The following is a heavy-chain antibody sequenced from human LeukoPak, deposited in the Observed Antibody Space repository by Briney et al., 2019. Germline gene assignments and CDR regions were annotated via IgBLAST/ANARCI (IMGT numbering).Heavy chain of an antibody. Sequence: GASVKVSCKVSGYTLTELSMHWVRQAPGKGLEWMGGFDPEDGETIYAQKFQGRVTMTEDTSTDTAYMALSSLRSEDTAVYYCATPMVRGVITDWNWFDPWGQGTLVTVSS. V-gene: IGHV1-24*01. CDR1: GYTLTELS. CDR2: FDPEDGET. D-gene: IGHD3-10*01. CDR3: ATPMVRGVITDWNWFDP. J-gene: IGHJ5*02.